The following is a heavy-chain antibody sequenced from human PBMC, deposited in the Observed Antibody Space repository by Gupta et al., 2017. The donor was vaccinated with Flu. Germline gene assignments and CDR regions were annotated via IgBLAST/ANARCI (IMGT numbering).Heavy chain of an antibody. CDR3: GRDGXVTGSASHRLDL. CDR1: CYSISSGYY. CDR2: IHHSGRN. V-gene: IGHV4-38-2*02. J-gene: IGHJ5*01. Sequence: QVQLQESGPGLVNPSETLSLTCGVSCYSISSGYYWGWIRQAPGKGLEWRGSIHHSGRNYSPPSSKRRGTISVPTSMIHAARTLSSATDADPAGDXCGRDGXVTGSASHRLDLLGQGNPVTLSS. D-gene: IGHD3-16*01.